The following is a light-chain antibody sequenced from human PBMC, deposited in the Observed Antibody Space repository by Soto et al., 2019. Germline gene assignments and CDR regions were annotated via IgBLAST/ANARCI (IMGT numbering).Light chain of an antibody. J-gene: IGLJ2*01. CDR3: TSFAGNNNFV. CDR2: EVA. V-gene: IGLV2-8*01. CDR1: RSDVGGYNY. Sequence: QSALTQPPSASGSPGQSVTISCTGTRSDVGGYNYVSWYQQHPGKAPKLIIYEVANRPSGVPDRFSGSKSGNTASLTVSGLQAEDEGDYYCTSFAGNNNFVFGGGTKLTVL.